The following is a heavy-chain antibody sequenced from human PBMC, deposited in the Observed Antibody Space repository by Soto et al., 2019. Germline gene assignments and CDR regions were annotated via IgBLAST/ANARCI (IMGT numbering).Heavy chain of an antibody. CDR1: GFTFQNYA. V-gene: IGHV3-30-3*01. Sequence: VQVVESGGGVVQPGRSLRLSCAASGFTFQNYAMHWVRQTPHQGLEWVAVISFDGGSESYADFVKGRFTISRDTSKNPLYVQMNRLRPDDTALYYCARGGGSGKGYYFYSMDVWGQGTTVTVSS. D-gene: IGHD2-21*01. J-gene: IGHJ6*02. CDR2: ISFDGGSE. CDR3: ARGGGSGKGYYFYSMDV.